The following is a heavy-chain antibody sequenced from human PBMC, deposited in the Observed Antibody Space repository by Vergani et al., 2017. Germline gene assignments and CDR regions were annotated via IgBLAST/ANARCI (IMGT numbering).Heavy chain of an antibody. D-gene: IGHD2-2*01. J-gene: IGHJ4*02. CDR3: ARASYCSRTSCYAGGFDY. V-gene: IGHV4-30-4*01. CDR2: IYYSGST. CDR1: GGPISSCDYY. Sequence: QVQLQESGPGLVKPSQTLYLTFPVSGGPISSCDYYWSSLRQPPGKGLEWIGYIYYSGSTYYNPSLKSRFTISVDPSKNHFSLKLSSVTAADTAVYYCARASYCSRTSCYAGGFDYGGQGTLVTVSS.